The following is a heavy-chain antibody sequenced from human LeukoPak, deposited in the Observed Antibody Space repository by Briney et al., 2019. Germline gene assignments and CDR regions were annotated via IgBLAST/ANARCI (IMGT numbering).Heavy chain of an antibody. CDR1: GGTFSSYA. D-gene: IGHD3-3*01. V-gene: IGHV1-69*13. J-gene: IGHJ6*02. CDR2: IIPIFGTA. CDR3: ARDQSITIFGVVISLYYYGMDV. Sequence: ASVKVSCKASGGTFSSYAISWVRQAPGQGLEWMGGIIPIFGTANYAQKFQGRVTITADESTSTAYMELSSLRSDDTAVYYCARDQSITIFGVVISLYYYGMDVWGQGTTVTVSS.